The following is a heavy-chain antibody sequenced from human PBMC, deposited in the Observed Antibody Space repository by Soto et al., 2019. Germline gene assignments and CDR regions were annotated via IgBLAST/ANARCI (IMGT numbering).Heavy chain of an antibody. J-gene: IGHJ6*02. CDR2: IKTSAGCWAT. CDR1: GVSFNEAW. D-gene: IGHD2-15*01. V-gene: IGHV3-15*07. CDR3: TTGSVEGI. Sequence: EVQLVESAGGLVKPGGSLRLSCVASGVSFNEAWMNWVRQAPGQGLEWVGRIKTSAGCWATNYAAPVQGRFTISRDDSKNTLYLHMNSLRIEDTAIYYCTTGSVEGIWGQGTTVIVSS.